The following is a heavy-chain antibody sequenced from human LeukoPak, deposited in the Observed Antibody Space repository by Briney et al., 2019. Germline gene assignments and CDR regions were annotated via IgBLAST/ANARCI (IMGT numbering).Heavy chain of an antibody. CDR1: GYIFTSYG. CDR3: ARDSPYSSSSLGFDY. J-gene: IGHJ4*02. CDR2: ISAYNGNT. Sequence: ASVKVSCXASGYIFTSYGISWVRLAPGQGLEWMGWISAYNGNTNYAHKFQGRVTMTTDTSTSTAYMELRSLRSDDTAVYYCARDSPYSSSSLGFDYWGQGTLVTVSS. D-gene: IGHD6-13*01. V-gene: IGHV1-18*01.